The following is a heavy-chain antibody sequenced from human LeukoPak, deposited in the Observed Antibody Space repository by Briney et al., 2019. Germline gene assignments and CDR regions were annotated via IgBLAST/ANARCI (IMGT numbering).Heavy chain of an antibody. CDR2: ISGSGGST. CDR1: GFTFSSYA. V-gene: IGHV3-23*01. CDR3: AKSAQRGYSYGYY. D-gene: IGHD5-18*01. J-gene: IGHJ4*02. Sequence: PGGSLRLSCAASGFTFSSYAMSWVRQAPGRGLEWVSAISGSGGSTYYADSVKGRFTISRDNSKNTLYLQMNSVRAEVTAVYNCAKSAQRGYSYGYYWGQGTLVTVSS.